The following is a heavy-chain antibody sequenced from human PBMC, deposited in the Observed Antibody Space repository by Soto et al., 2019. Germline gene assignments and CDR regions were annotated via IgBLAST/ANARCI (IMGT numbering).Heavy chain of an antibody. CDR3: PRQPDFCSGYTNFDY. CDR1: GGSINSTCYY. CDR2: IYYSGIT. V-gene: IGHV4-39*01. J-gene: IGHJ4*02. D-gene: IGHD3-3*01. Sequence: PSETLSLTCSVAGGSINSTCYYWAWIRQSPGKGLEWIGSIYYSGITYYNPSLKSRVTMSVDTSRNHFSLQLSSVTAADTAVYYCPRQPDFCSGYTNFDYWGQGTLVTVSS.